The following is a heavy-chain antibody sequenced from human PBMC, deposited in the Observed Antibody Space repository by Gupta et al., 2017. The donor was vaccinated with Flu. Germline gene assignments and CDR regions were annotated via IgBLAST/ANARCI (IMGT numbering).Heavy chain of an antibody. J-gene: IGHJ4*02. Sequence: QVQLQESGPGLVKPSQTLSLTCTVSGGSINSGGYYWSWIRQRPGKGLEWIGYIYHTGSTYYNPSLTSRVSISIDTSREQFSRNLSSVTAADTAVYYCTRDGGSSYYRGAFDHWGQGNLVTVAS. CDR2: IYHTGST. V-gene: IGHV4-31*03. CDR1: GGSINSGGYY. CDR3: TRDGGSSYYRGAFDH. D-gene: IGHD4-11*01.